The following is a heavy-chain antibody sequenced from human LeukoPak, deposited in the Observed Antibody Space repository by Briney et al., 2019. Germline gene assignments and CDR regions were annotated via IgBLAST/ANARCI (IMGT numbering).Heavy chain of an antibody. Sequence: PSETLSLTCAVYGGSFSGYYWSWIRQPPGKGLEWIGEISQSGSTNYNPSLKSRVTISVDTSKNQFSLKLSSVTAADTAVYYCARGEIFYDFWSGYSASFDYWGQGTLVTVSS. J-gene: IGHJ4*02. CDR3: ARGEIFYDFWSGYSASFDY. V-gene: IGHV4-34*01. CDR2: ISQSGST. CDR1: GGSFSGYY. D-gene: IGHD3-3*01.